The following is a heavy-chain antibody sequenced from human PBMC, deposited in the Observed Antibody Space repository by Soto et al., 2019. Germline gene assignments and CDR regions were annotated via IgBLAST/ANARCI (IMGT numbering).Heavy chain of an antibody. J-gene: IGHJ6*02. CDR1: GFTFSSYW. CDR2: INSHGTSI. D-gene: IGHD3-10*01. Sequence: EVKLVESGGGSVQPGGSLRLSCEASGFTFSSYWMHWVRQGPGKGLMWVSRINSHGTSISYADSVKGRFTISRDNAKNTLYLQMNSLRAEDTAVYYCARDPPGSGRYLYYGMDVWGQGTTVTVS. CDR3: ARDPPGSGRYLYYGMDV. V-gene: IGHV3-74*01.